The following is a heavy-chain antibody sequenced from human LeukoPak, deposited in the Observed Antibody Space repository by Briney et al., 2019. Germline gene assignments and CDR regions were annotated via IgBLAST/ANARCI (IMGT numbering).Heavy chain of an antibody. CDR2: INHSGST. Sequence: PSETLSLTCAVYGGSFSGYYWSWIRQPPGKGLEWIGEINHSGSTNYNPSLKSRVAISVDTSKNQFSLKLSSVTAADTAVYYCARGLEVTGEGGQGTLVTVSS. CDR1: GGSFSGYY. CDR3: ARGLEVTGE. V-gene: IGHV4-34*01. J-gene: IGHJ4*02. D-gene: IGHD2-21*02.